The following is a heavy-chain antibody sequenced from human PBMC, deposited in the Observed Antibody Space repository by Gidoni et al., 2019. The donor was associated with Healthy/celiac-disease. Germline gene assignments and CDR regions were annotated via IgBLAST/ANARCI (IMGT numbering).Heavy chain of an antibody. CDR1: GFTFGDYA. V-gene: IGHV3-49*03. CDR3: TRRIVGPPVRPISSHDAFDI. D-gene: IGHD1-26*01. CDR2: IRSKAYGGTT. Sequence: EVQLVESGGGVVQPGRSLRLSCTAPGFTFGDYAMSWFRQAPGKGLEWVGVIRSKAYGGTTEYAASVKGRFTISRDDSKSIAYLQMNSLKTEDTAVYYCTRRIVGPPVRPISSHDAFDIWGQGTMVTVSS. J-gene: IGHJ3*02.